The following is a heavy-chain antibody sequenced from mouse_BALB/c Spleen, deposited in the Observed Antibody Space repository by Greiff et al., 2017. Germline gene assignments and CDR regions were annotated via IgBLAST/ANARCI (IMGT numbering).Heavy chain of an antibody. CDR1: GFTFSDYY. CDR3: ARGGTTVVAYFAMDY. D-gene: IGHD1-1*01. V-gene: IGHV5-4*02. J-gene: IGHJ4*01. Sequence: EVNLVESGGGLVKPGGSLKLSCAASGFTFSDYYMYWVRQTPEKRLEWVATISDGGSYTYYPDSVKGRFTISRDNAKNNLYLQMSSLKSEDTAMYYCARGGTTVVAYFAMDYWGQGTSVTVSS. CDR2: ISDGGSYT.